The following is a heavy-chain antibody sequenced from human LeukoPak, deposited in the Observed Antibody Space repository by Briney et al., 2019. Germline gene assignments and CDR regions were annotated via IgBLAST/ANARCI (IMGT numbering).Heavy chain of an antibody. D-gene: IGHD2-15*01. CDR3: ARYHVVVVAATPYWFDP. J-gene: IGHJ5*02. Sequence: SETLSLTCTVSGGSISSSSYYWGWIRQPPGKGLEWIGGIYYSGSTYYNPSLKSRVTVSVDTSKNQFSLKLSSVTAADTAVYYCARYHVVVVAATPYWFDPWGQGTLVTVSS. V-gene: IGHV4-39*07. CDR2: IYYSGST. CDR1: GGSISSSSYY.